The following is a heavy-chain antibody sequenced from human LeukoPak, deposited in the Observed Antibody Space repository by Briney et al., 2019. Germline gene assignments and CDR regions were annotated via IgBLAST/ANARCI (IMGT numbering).Heavy chain of an antibody. CDR1: GFTFSTYG. J-gene: IGHJ4*02. CDR3: ARDGHSSGYYYVFDF. V-gene: IGHV3-33*01. CDR2: MWSDGATK. D-gene: IGHD3-22*01. Sequence: GGSLRLSCAVSGFTFSTYGMHWVRQAPGKGLEWVAVMWSDGATKYYSGSVKGRFTISRDIGENTLYLQMNSLRAEDTAIYYRARDGHSSGYYYVFDFWGQGTLVTVSS.